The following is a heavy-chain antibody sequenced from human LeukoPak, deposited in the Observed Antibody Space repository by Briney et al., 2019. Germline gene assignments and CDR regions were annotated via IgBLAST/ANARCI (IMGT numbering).Heavy chain of an antibody. V-gene: IGHV3-48*03. CDR3: ARVGGSGLYYFDY. CDR1: GFTFSSYE. D-gene: IGHD2-15*01. J-gene: IGHJ4*02. CDR2: ISSSGSTI. Sequence: GGSLRLSCAASGFTFSSYEMNWVRQAPGKGLEWVSYISSSGSTIYYADSVKGRFTISRDNAKNSLYLQMNSLRAEDTAVYYCARVGGSGLYYFDYWGQGTLVTVSS.